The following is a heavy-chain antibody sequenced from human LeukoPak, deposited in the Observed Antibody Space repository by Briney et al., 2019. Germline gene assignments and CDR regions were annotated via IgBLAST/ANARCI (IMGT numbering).Heavy chain of an antibody. CDR2: IKSKSAGGTT. CDR3: TTDSGDYGDYVRK. CDR1: GFTFNNAW. V-gene: IGHV3-15*01. D-gene: IGHD4-17*01. Sequence: GGSLRLSCAASGFTFNNAWLSWIRQAPGKGLEWVGRIKSKSAGGTTDYPAPVKGRFTISRDDSKNMLYLQMNSLKTEDTAVYYCTTDSGDYGDYVRKWGQGTLVTVSS. J-gene: IGHJ4*02.